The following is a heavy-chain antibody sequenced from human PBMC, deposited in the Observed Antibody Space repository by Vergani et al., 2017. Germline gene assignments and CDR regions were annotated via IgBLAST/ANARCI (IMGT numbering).Heavy chain of an antibody. J-gene: IGHJ4*02. CDR1: GGSISSYY. D-gene: IGHD4-17*01. CDR3: ASSVGSGDYGFFDY. Sequence: QVQLQESGPGLVKPSETLSLTCTVSGGSISSYYWSWIRQPPGKGLEWIGYIYYSGSTNYNPSLKSRVTISVDTSKNQFSLKLSSVTAADTAVYYCASSVGSGDYGFFDYWGQGTLVTVSS. CDR2: IYYSGST. V-gene: IGHV4-59*08.